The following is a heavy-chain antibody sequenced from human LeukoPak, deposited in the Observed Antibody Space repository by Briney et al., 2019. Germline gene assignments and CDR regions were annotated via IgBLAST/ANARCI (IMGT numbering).Heavy chain of an antibody. CDR2: FDPEDGET. CDR1: GYTLTELS. D-gene: IGHD2-8*01. Sequence: GASVKVSCKVSGYTLTELSMHWVRQAPGKRLEWMGGFDPEDGETIYAQKFQGRVTMTEDTSSDTAYMELSSLRSEDTAVYYCATVPYCTNGVCYREYFHHWGQGTLVTVSS. J-gene: IGHJ1*01. CDR3: ATVPYCTNGVCYREYFHH. V-gene: IGHV1-24*01.